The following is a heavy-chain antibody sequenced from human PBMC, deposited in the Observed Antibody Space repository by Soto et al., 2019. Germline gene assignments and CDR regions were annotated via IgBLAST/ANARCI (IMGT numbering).Heavy chain of an antibody. Sequence: PXESLNLSWQSSGYTFSNNWISLVRQKPGKGLEWMGKIDPSGSYTDYSPSFQGHVSLSVDKSVSTAYLQWSSLKASDSAIYYCARNMITFGGNTTYSEGDFGMDVWGHGTAVTVSS. V-gene: IGHV5-10-1*01. CDR1: GYTFSNNW. J-gene: IGHJ6*02. CDR3: ARNMITFGGNTTYSEGDFGMDV. CDR2: IDPSGSYT. D-gene: IGHD3-16*01.